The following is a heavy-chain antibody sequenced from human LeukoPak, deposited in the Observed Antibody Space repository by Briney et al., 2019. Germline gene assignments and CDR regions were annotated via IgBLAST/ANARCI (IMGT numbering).Heavy chain of an antibody. D-gene: IGHD2-15*01. J-gene: IGHJ3*02. V-gene: IGHV3-7*01. CDR1: GFSFSDYW. CDR2: IKQDESEK. Sequence: GGSLRLSCAASGFSFSDYWMTWVRQAPGKGLEWVANIKQDESEKYYVDSVKGRFTISRDNAKNSLYLQMNSLRVEDTAVYYCARDRNYCSSDRCYDAFDIWGQGTMVTVSS. CDR3: ARDRNYCSSDRCYDAFDI.